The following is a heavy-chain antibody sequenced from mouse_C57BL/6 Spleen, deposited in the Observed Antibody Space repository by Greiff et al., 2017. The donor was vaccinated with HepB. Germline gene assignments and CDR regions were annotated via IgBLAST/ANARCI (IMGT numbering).Heavy chain of an antibody. CDR2: IDPSDSYT. CDR3: ARWGNYYGSSYPSYWYFDV. J-gene: IGHJ1*03. D-gene: IGHD1-1*01. V-gene: IGHV1-50*01. Sequence: VQLQQSGAELVKPGASVKLSCKASGYTFTSYWMQWVKQRPGQGLEWIGEIDPSDSYTNYNQKFKGKATLTVDTSSSTAYMQLSSLTSEDSAVYYCARWGNYYGSSYPSYWYFDVWGTGTTVTVSS. CDR1: GYTFTSYW.